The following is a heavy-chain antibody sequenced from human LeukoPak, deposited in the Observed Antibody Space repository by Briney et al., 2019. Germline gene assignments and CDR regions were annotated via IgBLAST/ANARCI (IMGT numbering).Heavy chain of an antibody. Sequence: PGGSLRLSCAASEFSFSNYAMSWVRQAPGKGLEWVSGISGSGDNTYYADSVKGRFTISRDNSKNTLYLQMNSLRAEDTALYYCAKGDYSNQSGWGQGTTVTVSS. V-gene: IGHV3-23*01. D-gene: IGHD4-11*01. CDR2: ISGSGDNT. CDR1: EFSFSNYA. J-gene: IGHJ6*02. CDR3: AKGDYSNQSG.